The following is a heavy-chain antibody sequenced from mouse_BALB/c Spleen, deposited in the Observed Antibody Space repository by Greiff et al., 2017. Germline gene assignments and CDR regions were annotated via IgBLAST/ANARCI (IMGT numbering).Heavy chain of an antibody. CDR2: IDPANGNT. CDR1: GFHIKDTY. Sequence: EVQVVESGAELVKPGASVKLSCTASGFHIKDTYMHWVKQRPEQGLEWIGRIDPANGNTKYDPKFQGKATITADTSSNTAYLQLSSLTSEDTAVYYCARGTGTGYFDYWGQGTTLTVSS. J-gene: IGHJ2*01. D-gene: IGHD4-1*01. V-gene: IGHV14-3*02. CDR3: ARGTGTGYFDY.